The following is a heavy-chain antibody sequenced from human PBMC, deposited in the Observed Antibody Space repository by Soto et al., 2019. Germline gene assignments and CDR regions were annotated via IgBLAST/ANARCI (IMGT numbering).Heavy chain of an antibody. CDR1: EGTFSSYA. V-gene: IGHV1-69*13. CDR3: ARGLVVVPAAEINFDY. J-gene: IGHJ4*02. CDR2: IIPVFRTA. D-gene: IGHD2-2*01. Sequence: ASVKVSCKASEGTFSSYAISWVRQAPGQGLEWMGRIIPVFRTANYAQRFQDRVTITADDSTSTAFMELSSLKSEDTAVYYCARGLVVVPAAEINFDYWGQAPPVTXSS.